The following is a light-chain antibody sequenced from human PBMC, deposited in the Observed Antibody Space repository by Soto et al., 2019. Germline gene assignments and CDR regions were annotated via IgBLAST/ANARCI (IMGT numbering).Light chain of an antibody. V-gene: IGLV2-14*01. CDR3: SSYTSSSTLVL. J-gene: IGLJ2*01. Sequence: QSALTQPASVSGSPGQSITISFSGASSDVGGYDHVSWYQQHPGKVPKLMIYDVSNRPSGVSNRFSGSKSGNTASLTISGLQAEDEADYYCSSYTSSSTLVLFGGGTKLTVL. CDR2: DVS. CDR1: SSDVGGYDH.